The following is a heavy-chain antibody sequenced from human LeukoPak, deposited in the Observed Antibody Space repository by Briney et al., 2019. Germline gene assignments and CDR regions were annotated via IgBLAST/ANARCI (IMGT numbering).Heavy chain of an antibody. CDR3: ARGMTTVVTEGEFDY. V-gene: IGHV3-30*02. Sequence: PGGSLRLSCAASGFTFSNYGMHWVRQAPGKGLEWVAFIRYDGINKYYADSVKGRFTISRDNSKNTLYLQMNSLRAEDTAVYYCARGMTTVVTEGEFDYWGQGTLVTVSS. CDR2: IRYDGINK. CDR1: GFTFSNYG. D-gene: IGHD4-23*01. J-gene: IGHJ4*02.